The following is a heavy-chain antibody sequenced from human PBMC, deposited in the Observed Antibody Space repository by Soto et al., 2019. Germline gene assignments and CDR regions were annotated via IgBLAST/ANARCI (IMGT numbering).Heavy chain of an antibody. CDR3: AKGVNPAGFDY. V-gene: IGHV3-30*18. CDR2: ISHDGSVK. J-gene: IGHJ4*02. D-gene: IGHD2-21*01. Sequence: QVQLVESGGGVVQPGRSLRLSCAASGFTFSSYGMHWVRQAPGKGLEWVAVISHDGSVKYYPDSVKGRFTISRDNSKNTVYLQMNSLSAEETAVYYCAKGVNPAGFDYWGQGTLVTVSS. CDR1: GFTFSSYG.